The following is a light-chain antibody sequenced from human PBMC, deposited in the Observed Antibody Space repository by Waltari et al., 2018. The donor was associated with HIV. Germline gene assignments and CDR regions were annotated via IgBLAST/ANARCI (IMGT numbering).Light chain of an antibody. CDR2: RDN. J-gene: IGLJ2*01. Sequence: QSVLTQPPSASGPPGQKVTIPCSGGTANIGANFVFWFQQFPGTAPKLLIYRDNLRHSGVPARFSGSKSGTSASLTSSGLRSDDEAHYFCAVLDDTLGGGVFGGGTKLTVL. CDR1: TANIGANF. CDR3: AVLDDTLGGGV. V-gene: IGLV1-47*01.